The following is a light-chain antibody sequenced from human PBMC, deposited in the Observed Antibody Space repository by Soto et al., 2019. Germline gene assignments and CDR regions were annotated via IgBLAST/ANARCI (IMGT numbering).Light chain of an antibody. CDR1: QSVIIN. V-gene: IGKV3-11*01. J-gene: IGKJ4*01. Sequence: EIVMTQSPATLSVSPGERATLSCRASQSVIINLAWYQQKPGQAPRRLIYDASNRATGIPARFSGSGSGTDFTLTISSLEPEDFAVYYCQQRSNWLTFGGGTKVDIK. CDR3: QQRSNWLT. CDR2: DAS.